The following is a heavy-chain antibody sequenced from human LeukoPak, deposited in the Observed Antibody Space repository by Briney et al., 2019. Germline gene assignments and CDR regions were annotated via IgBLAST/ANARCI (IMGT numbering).Heavy chain of an antibody. CDR2: IKEDGSQK. J-gene: IGHJ3*02. V-gene: IGHV3-7*01. CDR1: GFTLRDYW. Sequence: GGSLTLSCAASGFTLRDYWMSWVRQSPGKGLEWVANIKEDGSQKYDVDSVRGRFTISRDNAKNSLFLQMDSLRAEDTAVYYCAKDSRFCTGYDCRGDAFDSWGQGTMVTVTS. D-gene: IGHD2-8*02. CDR3: AKDSRFCTGYDCRGDAFDS.